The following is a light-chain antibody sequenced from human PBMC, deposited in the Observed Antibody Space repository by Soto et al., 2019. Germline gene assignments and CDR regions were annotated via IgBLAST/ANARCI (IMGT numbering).Light chain of an antibody. CDR1: SSNIGAGYD. J-gene: IGLJ3*02. CDR3: QSYDSSLSAWV. V-gene: IGLV1-40*01. CDR2: TNT. Sequence: QSVLTQPPSVYGAPGQRVTISCTGSSSNIGAGYDVHWYQQLPGTAPKLLIYTNTNRPSGVPDRFSGSKSGTSASLAITGLQAEDETDYYCQSYDSSLSAWVFGGGTKLTVL.